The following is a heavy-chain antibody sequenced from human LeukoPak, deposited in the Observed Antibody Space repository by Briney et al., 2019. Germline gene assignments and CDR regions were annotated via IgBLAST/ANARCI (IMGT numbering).Heavy chain of an antibody. D-gene: IGHD6-6*01. CDR1: GGSISSSSYY. CDR3: ARERSSSIDAFGI. J-gene: IGHJ3*02. V-gene: IGHV4-39*07. CDR2: IYYSGST. Sequence: PETLSLTCTVSGGSISSSSYYWGWIRQPPGKGLEWIGSIYYSGSTYYNPSLKSRVTISVDTSKNQFSLKLSSETAADTAVYYCARERSSSIDAFGIWGQGTMVTVSS.